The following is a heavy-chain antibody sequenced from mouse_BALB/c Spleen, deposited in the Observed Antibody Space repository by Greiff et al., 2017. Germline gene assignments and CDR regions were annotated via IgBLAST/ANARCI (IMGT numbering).Heavy chain of an antibody. CDR1: GFTFSDYY. D-gene: IGHD2-4*01. Sequence: EVQVVESGGGLVKPGGSLKLSCAASGFTFSDYYMYWVRQTPEKRLEWVATISDGGSYTYYPDSVKGRFTISRDNAKNNLYLQMSSLKSEDTAMYYGARSYDYDWAWFAYWGQGTLVTVSA. V-gene: IGHV5-4*02. CDR3: ARSYDYDWAWFAY. J-gene: IGHJ3*01. CDR2: ISDGGSYT.